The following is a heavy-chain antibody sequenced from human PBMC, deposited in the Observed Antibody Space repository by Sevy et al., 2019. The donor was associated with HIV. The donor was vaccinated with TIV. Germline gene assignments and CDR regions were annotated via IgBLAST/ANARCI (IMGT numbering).Heavy chain of an antibody. CDR2: IYYSGST. D-gene: IGHD3-22*01. V-gene: IGHV4-31*03. CDR3: ARDGPEYYYDSSGDYYVRGYFDL. CDR1: GGSISSGGYY. Sequence: SETLSLTCTVSGGSISSGGYYWSWIRQHPGKGLEWIGYIYYSGSTYYNPSLKSRVTISVDTSKNQFSLKLSSVTAADTAVYYCARDGPEYYYDSSGDYYVRGYFDLWGRGTLVTVSS. J-gene: IGHJ2*01.